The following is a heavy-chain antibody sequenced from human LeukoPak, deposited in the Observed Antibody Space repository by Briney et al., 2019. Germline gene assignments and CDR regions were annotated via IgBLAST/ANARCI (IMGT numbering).Heavy chain of an antibody. V-gene: IGHV3-30*09. D-gene: IGHD6-13*01. Sequence: GRSLRLSCAASGFTFSDYTMQWVRQAPGKGLEWVALLPPDGSYQYYADSLKGRFAISRDNFKNALYLQMNSLRLEDTAVYYCARGLHDRSWYGAHWGQGTLLSVSS. CDR2: LPPDGSYQ. J-gene: IGHJ4*02. CDR3: ARGLHDRSWYGAH. CDR1: GFTFSDYT.